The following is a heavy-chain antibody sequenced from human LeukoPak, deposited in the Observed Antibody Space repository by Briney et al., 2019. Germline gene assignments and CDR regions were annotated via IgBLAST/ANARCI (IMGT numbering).Heavy chain of an antibody. J-gene: IGHJ3*02. V-gene: IGHV5-51*01. D-gene: IGHD6-13*01. CDR3: ARTTIAAAGLNDAFDI. Sequence: GASLKISCEGSGYSFTSYWIGWVRQMPGKGLEWMGIIYPGDSDTRYSPSFQGQVTISADKSISTAYLQWSSLKASDTAMYYCARTTIAAAGLNDAFDIWGQGTMVTVSS. CDR1: GYSFTSYW. CDR2: IYPGDSDT.